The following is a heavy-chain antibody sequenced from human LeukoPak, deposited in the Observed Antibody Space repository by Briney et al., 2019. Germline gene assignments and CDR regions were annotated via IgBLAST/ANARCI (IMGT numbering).Heavy chain of an antibody. CDR3: ASEGAAAGTDYFDY. V-gene: IGHV3-7*01. CDR2: IKQDGSEK. D-gene: IGHD6-13*01. J-gene: IGHJ4*02. Sequence: GGSLRLSCAASGFTFSSYWMSWVRQAPGKGLEWVANIKQDGSEKYYVDSVKGRFTISRDNAKNSLYLQMNSLRAEDTAVYYCASEGAAAGTDYFDYWGQGTLVTVSS. CDR1: GFTFSSYW.